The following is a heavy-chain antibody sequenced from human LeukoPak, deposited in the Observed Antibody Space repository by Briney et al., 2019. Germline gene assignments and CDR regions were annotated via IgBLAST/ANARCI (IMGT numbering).Heavy chain of an antibody. Sequence: PSETLSLTCTVSGGSVSSGSYYWSWIRQPPGKGLEWIGYIYYSGSTNYNPSLKSRVTISVDTSKNQFSLKLSSVTAADTAVYYCATMTYYYGSGSFDYWGQGTLVTVSS. J-gene: IGHJ4*02. D-gene: IGHD3-10*01. CDR3: ATMTYYYGSGSFDY. V-gene: IGHV4-61*01. CDR1: GGSVSSGSYY. CDR2: IYYSGST.